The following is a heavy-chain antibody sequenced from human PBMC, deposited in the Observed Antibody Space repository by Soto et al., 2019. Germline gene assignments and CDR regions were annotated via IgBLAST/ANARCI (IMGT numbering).Heavy chain of an antibody. CDR1: GGSISSSSYY. J-gene: IGHJ4*02. V-gene: IGHV4-39*01. Sequence: PSETLSLTCTVSGGSISSSSYYWGWIRQPPGKGLEWIGSIYYSGSTYYNPSLKSRVTISVDTSKNQFSLKLSSVTAADTAVYYCARHNYDILTGSWSSVDYWGQGTLVTVSS. CDR3: ARHNYDILTGSWSSVDY. CDR2: IYYSGST. D-gene: IGHD3-9*01.